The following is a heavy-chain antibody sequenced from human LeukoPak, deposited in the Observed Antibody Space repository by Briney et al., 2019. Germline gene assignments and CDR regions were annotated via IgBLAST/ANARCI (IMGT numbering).Heavy chain of an antibody. CDR1: GFTFSSYG. D-gene: IGHD2-2*01. Sequence: GGSLRLSCAASGFTFSSYGMHWVRQAPGKGLEWVAVIWYDGSNKYYADSVKVRFTISRDNSKNTLYLQMNSLRAEDTAVYYCARDRIVVVPAAHLYYYYGMDVWGQGTTVTVSS. CDR3: ARDRIVVVPAAHLYYYYGMDV. CDR2: IWYDGSNK. J-gene: IGHJ6*02. V-gene: IGHV3-33*01.